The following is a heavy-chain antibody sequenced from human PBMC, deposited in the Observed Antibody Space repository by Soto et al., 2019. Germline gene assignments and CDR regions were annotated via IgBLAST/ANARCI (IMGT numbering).Heavy chain of an antibody. CDR2: INHSGST. CDR1: GGSFSGYY. J-gene: IGHJ5*02. D-gene: IGHD3-22*01. V-gene: IGHV4-34*01. CDR3: ARGQGRTYYYDSRVDP. Sequence: SETLSLTCAVYGGSFSGYYWSWIRQPPGKGLEWIGEINHSGSTNYNPSLKSRVTISVDTSKNQFSLKLSSVTAADTAVYYCARGQGRTYYYDSRVDPWGQGTLVTVSS.